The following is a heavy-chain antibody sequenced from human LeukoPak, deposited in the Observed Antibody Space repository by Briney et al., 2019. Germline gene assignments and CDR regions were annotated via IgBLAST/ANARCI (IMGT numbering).Heavy chain of an antibody. CDR3: ARDYHQLLYTVGYYYYYMDV. D-gene: IGHD2-2*02. CDR1: GYTFTGYY. CDR2: INPNSGGT. V-gene: IGHV1-2*02. J-gene: IGHJ6*03. Sequence: ASVKVSCKASGYTFTGYYMHWVRQAPGQGLEWMGWINPNSGGTNYAQKFQGRVTMTRDTSISTAYMELSRLRSDDTAVYYCARDYHQLLYTVGYYYYYMDVWGKGTTVTVSS.